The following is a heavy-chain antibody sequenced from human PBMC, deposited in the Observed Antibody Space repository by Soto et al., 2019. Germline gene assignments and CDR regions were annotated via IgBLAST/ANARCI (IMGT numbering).Heavy chain of an antibody. CDR2: ISAYNGNT. CDR3: ARVTTVTTPNYYYSGMDG. CDR1: GYTFTSYG. V-gene: IGHV1-18*01. Sequence: ASVKVSCKASGYTFTSYGISWVRQAPGQGLEWMGWISAYNGNTNYAQKLQGRVTMTTDTSTSTAYMELRSLRSDDTAVYYCARVTTVTTPNYYYSGMDGWGQGTTVTVSS. D-gene: IGHD4-4*01. J-gene: IGHJ6*02.